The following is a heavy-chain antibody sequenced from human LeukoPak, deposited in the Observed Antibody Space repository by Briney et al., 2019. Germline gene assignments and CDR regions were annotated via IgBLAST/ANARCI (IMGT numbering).Heavy chain of an antibody. Sequence: SETLSLTCTVSGVSVSSYYWSWIRQPPGKGLEWIGYIYYSGSTNYNPSLKSRVTISVDTSKNQFSLKLSSVTAADTAVYYCARDGVDGDYLRYFDYWGQGTLVTVSS. V-gene: IGHV4-59*02. CDR3: ARDGVDGDYLRYFDY. D-gene: IGHD4-17*01. CDR1: GVSVSSYY. CDR2: IYYSGST. J-gene: IGHJ4*02.